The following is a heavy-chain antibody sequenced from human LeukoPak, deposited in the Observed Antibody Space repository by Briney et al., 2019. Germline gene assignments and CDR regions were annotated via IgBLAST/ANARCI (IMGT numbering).Heavy chain of an antibody. D-gene: IGHD3-10*01. CDR1: GGSFSGYY. CDR2: INHSGST. Sequence: SETLSLTCAVYGGSFSGYYWSWIRQPPGKGLEWIGEINHSGSTNYNPSLKSRVTISVDTSKNQFSLKLSSVTAADTAVYYCARDMSSVLLWFGESPLDYWGQGTLVTVSS. J-gene: IGHJ4*02. V-gene: IGHV4-34*01. CDR3: ARDMSSVLLWFGESPLDY.